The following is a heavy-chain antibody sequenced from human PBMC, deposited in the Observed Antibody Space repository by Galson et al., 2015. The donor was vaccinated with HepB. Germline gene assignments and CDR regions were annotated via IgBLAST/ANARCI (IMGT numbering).Heavy chain of an antibody. J-gene: IGHJ4*02. CDR2: ISYDGSNK. V-gene: IGHV3-30*18. D-gene: IGHD2-8*01. Sequence: SLRLSCAASGFTFSSYGMHWVRQAPGKGLEWVAVISYDGSNKYYADSVKGRFTISRDNSKNTLYLQMNSLRAEDTAVYYCAKEGCTNGVCYNYSFDYWGQGTLVTVS. CDR3: AKEGCTNGVCYNYSFDY. CDR1: GFTFSSYG.